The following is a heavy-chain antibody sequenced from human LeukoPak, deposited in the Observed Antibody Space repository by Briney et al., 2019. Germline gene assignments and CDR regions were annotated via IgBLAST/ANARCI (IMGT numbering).Heavy chain of an antibody. Sequence: PGGSLRLSCAASGFTFSNAWMSWVRQAPGKGLEWVGRIKGKTDGGTTDYAAPVKGRFTTSRDDSKNTLYLQMNSLKTEDTAVYYCTTDGGYYDLNFDYWGQGTLVTVSS. J-gene: IGHJ4*02. V-gene: IGHV3-15*01. D-gene: IGHD3-22*01. CDR2: IKGKTDGGTT. CDR1: GFTFSNAW. CDR3: TTDGGYYDLNFDY.